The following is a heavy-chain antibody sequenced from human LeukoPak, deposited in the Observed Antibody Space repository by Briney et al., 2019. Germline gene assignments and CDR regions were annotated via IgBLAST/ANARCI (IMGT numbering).Heavy chain of an antibody. D-gene: IGHD3-22*01. J-gene: IGHJ4*02. Sequence: PSQTLSLTCTVSGGSISSGGYYWSWIRQPPGKGLEWIGYIYYSGSTNYNPSLRSRVTISVDTSKNQFSLNLNSVTVADTAVYYCARDADDSSGYYLDYWGQGTLVTVSS. CDR2: IYYSGST. V-gene: IGHV4-61*08. CDR1: GGSISSGGYY. CDR3: ARDADDSSGYYLDY.